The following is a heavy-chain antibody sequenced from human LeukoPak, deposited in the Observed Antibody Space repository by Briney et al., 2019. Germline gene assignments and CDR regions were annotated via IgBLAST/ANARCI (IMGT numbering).Heavy chain of an antibody. J-gene: IGHJ4*02. Sequence: GRSLRLSCAASGFTFSSYAMHWVRQAPGKGLEWVAVISYDGSNKYYADSVKGRFTISRDNSKNTLYLQMNSLRAEDTAVYYCARETYYDSSGYYAQVGYFDYWGQGTLVTVSS. CDR2: ISYDGSNK. D-gene: IGHD3-22*01. CDR1: GFTFSSYA. CDR3: ARETYYDSSGYYAQVGYFDY. V-gene: IGHV3-30-3*01.